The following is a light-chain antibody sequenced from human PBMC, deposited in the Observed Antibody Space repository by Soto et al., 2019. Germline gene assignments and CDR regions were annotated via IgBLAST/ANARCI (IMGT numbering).Light chain of an antibody. V-gene: IGLV2-11*01. Sequence: QSALTQPRSVSGSPGQSVTISCTGTSSDVGGYNYVSWYQQHPGKAPKLMIYDVSKRPSGVPDRFSGSKSGNTASLTISGLQAEDEADYYCCSYAGSYTIYVFGTGTQLTVL. CDR3: CSYAGSYTIYV. J-gene: IGLJ1*01. CDR1: SSDVGGYNY. CDR2: DVS.